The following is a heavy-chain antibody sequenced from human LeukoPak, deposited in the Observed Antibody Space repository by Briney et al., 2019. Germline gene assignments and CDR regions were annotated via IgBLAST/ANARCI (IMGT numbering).Heavy chain of an antibody. D-gene: IGHD6-25*01. CDR1: GYTFTSFH. CDR3: ARTTSFTASGYDC. Sequence: ASVKVSCKTSGYTFTSFHINWVRQATGQGLEWMGWMNPYSGDRGYAQKFQGRVSITSDTSISTAYMELSSLRSDDTAVYFCARTTSFTASGYDCWGQGTLVTVSS. CDR2: MNPYSGDR. V-gene: IGHV1-8*03. J-gene: IGHJ4*02.